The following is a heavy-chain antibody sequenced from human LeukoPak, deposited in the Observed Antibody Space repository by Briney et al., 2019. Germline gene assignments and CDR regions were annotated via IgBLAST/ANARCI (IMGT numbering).Heavy chain of an antibody. V-gene: IGHV4-38-2*02. Sequence: SETLSLTCTVSGYSISSGHYWGWIRQPPGKGLEWIGSMYHSGSTYYNPPLKSRVTISEDTSKNQFTLKLRSVTAADTAVYYCARGPRFGELLWHWFDPWGQGTLVTVSS. D-gene: IGHD3-10*01. CDR1: GYSISSGHY. CDR3: ARGPRFGELLWHWFDP. J-gene: IGHJ5*02. CDR2: MYHSGST.